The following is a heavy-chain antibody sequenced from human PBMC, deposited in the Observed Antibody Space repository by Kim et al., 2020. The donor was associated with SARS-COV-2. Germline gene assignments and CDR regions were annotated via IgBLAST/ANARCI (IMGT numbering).Heavy chain of an antibody. CDR1: GGTFSSYA. J-gene: IGHJ6*02. CDR2: IIPIFGTA. V-gene: IGHV1-69*13. D-gene: IGHD5-12*01. CDR3: ARDGPWGGGTHDIVATLGQNYGMDV. Sequence: SVKVSCKASGGTFSSYAISWVRQAPGQGLEWMGGIIPIFGTANYAQKFQGRVTITADESTSTAYMELSSLRSEDTAVYYCARDGPWGGGTHDIVATLGQNYGMDVWGQGTTVTVSS.